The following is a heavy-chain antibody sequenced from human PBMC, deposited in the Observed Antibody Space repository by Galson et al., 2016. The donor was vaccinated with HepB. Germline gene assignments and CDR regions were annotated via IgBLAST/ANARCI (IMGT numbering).Heavy chain of an antibody. CDR3: AKASGYSNTGMNY. CDR2: TSDSGRAT. V-gene: IGHV3-23*01. Sequence: SLRLSCAGSGFIFSNYVMAWVRQAPGKGLEWVSVTSDSGRATYYADSVKGRFTISRDNSKNTLYLQMNSLRAEDTAVYYCAKASGYSNTGMNYWGQGTRVTVSS. D-gene: IGHD6-13*01. CDR1: GFIFSNYV. J-gene: IGHJ4*02.